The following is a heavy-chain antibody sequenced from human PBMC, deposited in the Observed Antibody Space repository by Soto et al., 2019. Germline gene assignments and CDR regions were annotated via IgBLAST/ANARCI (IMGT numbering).Heavy chain of an antibody. D-gene: IGHD2-15*01. J-gene: IGHJ4*02. CDR1: GGTFSSYT. V-gene: IGHV1-69*04. Sequence: GASVKVSCKASGGTFSSYTIIWVRQAPGQGLEWMGRIIPILGIANYAQKFQGRVTITADKSTSTAHMELSSLRSEDTAVYYCARDTVDYYFDYWGQGTLVTVSS. CDR2: IIPILGIA. CDR3: ARDTVDYYFDY.